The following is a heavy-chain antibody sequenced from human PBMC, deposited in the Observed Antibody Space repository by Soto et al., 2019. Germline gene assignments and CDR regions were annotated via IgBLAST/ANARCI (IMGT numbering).Heavy chain of an antibody. CDR2: ISGSASNI. V-gene: IGHV3-21*01. Sequence: GGSLRLSCAASGFTFSSYSMSWVRQAPGKGLEWVSSISGSASNIHYADSVKGRFTISRDTAENSLYLQLNSLRAEDTALYYCARDGHCISSSCFFLPDYWGQGTLVTVSS. CDR3: ARDGHCISSSCFFLPDY. J-gene: IGHJ4*02. CDR1: GFTFSSYS. D-gene: IGHD2-2*01.